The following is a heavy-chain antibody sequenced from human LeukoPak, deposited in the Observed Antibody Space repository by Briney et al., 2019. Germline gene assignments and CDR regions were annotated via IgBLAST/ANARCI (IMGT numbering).Heavy chain of an antibody. CDR1: GFTFSNYP. CDR2: ISTDGSDK. CDR3: ATDLIVRAANYYFDH. J-gene: IGHJ4*02. V-gene: IGHV3-30-3*01. D-gene: IGHD1-26*01. Sequence: GGSLRLSCAASGFTFSNYPTHWVRQAPGKGLEWVAVISTDGSDKHYADSVKGRFTISRDNSRNTLYLQMDSLRAEDTAVYFCATDLIVRAANYYFDHWGQGTLVTVSS.